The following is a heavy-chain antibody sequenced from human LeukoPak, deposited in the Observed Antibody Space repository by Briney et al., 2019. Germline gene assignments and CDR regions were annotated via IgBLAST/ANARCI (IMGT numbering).Heavy chain of an antibody. CDR3: ARDPYSNYNRAFDY. CDR1: GGSFSGYY. CDR2: INHSGST. V-gene: IGHV4-34*01. Sequence: SETLSLTCAVYGGSFSGYYWSWIRQPPGKGLEWIGEINHSGSTNYNPSLKSRVTISVDTSKNQFSLKLSSVTAADTAVYYCARDPYSNYNRAFDYWGQGTLVTVSS. J-gene: IGHJ4*02. D-gene: IGHD4-11*01.